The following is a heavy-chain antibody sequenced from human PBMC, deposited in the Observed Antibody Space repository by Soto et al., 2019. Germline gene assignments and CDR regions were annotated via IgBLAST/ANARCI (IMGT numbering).Heavy chain of an antibody. CDR1: GFTFSNYA. V-gene: IGHV3-23*01. CDR3: AKAGYCGGDCYSLSS. Sequence: EVHLLESGGGLVQPGGSLRLSCAASGFTFSNYAMSWVRQAPGKGLEWVSAISGSGGSTYYADSVKGLFTISRDNSKNTLYLQMTNLRAEDTALYYCAKAGYCGGDCYSLSSWGQGTLVTVAS. CDR2: ISGSGGST. D-gene: IGHD2-21*01. J-gene: IGHJ5*02.